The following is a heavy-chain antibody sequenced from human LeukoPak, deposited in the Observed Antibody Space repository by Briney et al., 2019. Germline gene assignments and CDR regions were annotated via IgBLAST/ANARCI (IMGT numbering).Heavy chain of an antibody. D-gene: IGHD5-24*01. V-gene: IGHV4-59*12. CDR1: GGSITNYY. CDR2: SFYSGGT. J-gene: IGHJ4*02. Sequence: SETLSLTCSVSGGSITNYYWSWIRQPPGKGLEWIGYSFYSGGTNYNPSLKSRVTISVDTSKKQISLKLNSVTAADTAVYFCARGDGYIYSGMVTLNFFDSWGRGTLVTVSS. CDR3: ARGDGYIYSGMVTLNFFDS.